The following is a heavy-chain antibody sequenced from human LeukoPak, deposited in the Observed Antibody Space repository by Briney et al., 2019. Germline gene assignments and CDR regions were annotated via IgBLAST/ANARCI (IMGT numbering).Heavy chain of an antibody. D-gene: IGHD1-1*01. Sequence: SETLSLTCTVSGGSISSYYWSWIRQPLGKGLEWIGYIYTSGSTNYNPSLKSRVTISVDTSKNQFSLKLSSVTAADTAVYYCAGRPLEPEYYFDYWGQGTLVTVSS. J-gene: IGHJ4*02. CDR2: IYTSGST. V-gene: IGHV4-4*09. CDR3: AGRPLEPEYYFDY. CDR1: GGSISSYY.